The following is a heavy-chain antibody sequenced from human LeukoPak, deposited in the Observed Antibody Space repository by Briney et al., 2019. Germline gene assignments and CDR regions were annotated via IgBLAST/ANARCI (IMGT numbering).Heavy chain of an antibody. D-gene: IGHD3-10*01. CDR1: GGSISSSRKY. CDR2: IYYRGST. V-gene: IGHV4-39*07. J-gene: IGHJ3*02. CDR3: ARGEAGPLWFGELLYGAFDI. Sequence: SETLSLTCTVSGGSISSSRKYWGWIRQPPGKGLEWIGSIYYRGSTYYNPSLKSRVTISVDTSKNQFSLKLSSVTAADTAVYYCARGEAGPLWFGELLYGAFDIWGQGTMVTVSS.